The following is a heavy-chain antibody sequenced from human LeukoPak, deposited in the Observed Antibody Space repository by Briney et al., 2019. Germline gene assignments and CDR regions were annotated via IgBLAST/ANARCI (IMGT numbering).Heavy chain of an antibody. CDR2: IYYSGST. V-gene: IGHV4-59*08. CDR1: GGSIGSYY. Sequence: SETLSLTCTVSGGSIGSYYWSWMRQPPGKGLEWIGYIYYSGSTNYNPSLKSRVTISVDTSKNQFSLKLSSVTAADTAVYYCARMVGPRYFDLWGRGTLVTVSS. J-gene: IGHJ2*01. CDR3: ARMVGPRYFDL. D-gene: IGHD1-26*01.